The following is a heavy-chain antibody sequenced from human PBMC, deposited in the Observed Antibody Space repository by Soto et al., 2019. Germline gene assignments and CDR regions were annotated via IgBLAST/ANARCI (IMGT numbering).Heavy chain of an antibody. J-gene: IGHJ4*02. V-gene: IGHV1-3*01. CDR3: ARGRTTVTTTPFFVY. D-gene: IGHD4-17*01. CDR1: GYTFTSYA. CDR2: INAGNGNT. Sequence: AASVKVSCKASGYTFTSYAMHWVRQAPGQRLEWMGWINAGNGNTKYSQKFQGRVTITRDTSASTAYMELSSLRSEDTAVYYCARGRTTVTTTPFFVYWGQGTLVTVSS.